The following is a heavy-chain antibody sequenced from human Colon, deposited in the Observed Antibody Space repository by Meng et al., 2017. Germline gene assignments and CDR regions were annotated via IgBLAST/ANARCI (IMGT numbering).Heavy chain of an antibody. CDR3: ARLPTGFPNWFDR. J-gene: IGHJ5*02. V-gene: IGHV4-39*01. Sequence: QLQLQESGPGLVKPAETLSVTCSVSGGSISSSSYYWGWIRQPPGKGLEWIASIYYSGTTYYNPSLKSRVTMSVDTSKKQFSLELRSVTAADTAVYYCARLPTGFPNWFDRWGQGTLVTVSS. CDR1: GGSISSSSYY. CDR2: IYYSGTT.